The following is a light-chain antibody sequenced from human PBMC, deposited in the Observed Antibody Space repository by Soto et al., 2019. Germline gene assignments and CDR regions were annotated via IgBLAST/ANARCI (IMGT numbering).Light chain of an antibody. V-gene: IGKV4-1*01. CDR3: QQYFSYPLT. Sequence: DIVMTQSPDSLAVSLGERATINCKSSQSVLYSSNNKNYLAWYQQKPGQPPKLLIYWASTRESGVPDRFSGSGSVTDFPLTISSLQAEDVAVYYCQQYFSYPLTFGGGTKVKIK. CDR1: QSVLYSSNNKNY. J-gene: IGKJ4*01. CDR2: WAS.